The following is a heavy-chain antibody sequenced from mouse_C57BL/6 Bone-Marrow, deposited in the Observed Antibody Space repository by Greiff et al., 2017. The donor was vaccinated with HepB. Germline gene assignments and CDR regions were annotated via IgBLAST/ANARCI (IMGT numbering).Heavy chain of an antibody. V-gene: IGHV1-59*01. J-gene: IGHJ2*01. CDR1: GYTFTSYW. Sequence: VQLQQPGAELVRPGTSVKLSCKASGYTFTSYWMHWVKQRPGQSLEWIGVIDPSDSYTNYNQKFKGKATLTVDTSSSTAYMQLSSLTSEDSAVYYCASFVCFDYWGQGTTLTVSS. CDR2: IDPSDSYT. CDR3: ASFVCFDY.